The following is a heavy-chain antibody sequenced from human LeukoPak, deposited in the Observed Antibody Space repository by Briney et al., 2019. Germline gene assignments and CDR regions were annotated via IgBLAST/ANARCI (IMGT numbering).Heavy chain of an antibody. Sequence: SETLSLTCTVSGGSISSGGYYWSWIRQPPGKGLEWIGYIYHSGSTYYNPSLKSRVTISVDRSKNQFSLKLSSVTAADTAVYYCARGEGAKIVVVPAANPNWFDPWGQGTLVTVSS. CDR1: GGSISSGGYY. V-gene: IGHV4-30-2*01. CDR3: ARGEGAKIVVVPAANPNWFDP. CDR2: IYHSGST. D-gene: IGHD2-2*01. J-gene: IGHJ5*02.